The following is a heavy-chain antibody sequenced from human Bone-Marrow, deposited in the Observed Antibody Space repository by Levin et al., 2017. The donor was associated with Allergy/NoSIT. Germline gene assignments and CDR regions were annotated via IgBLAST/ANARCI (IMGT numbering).Heavy chain of an antibody. CDR2: IIPIFGTA. J-gene: IGHJ5*02. Sequence: KISCKASGGTFSSYAISWVRQAPGQGLEWMGGIIPIFGTANYAQKFQGRVTITADESTSTAYMELSSLRSEDTAVYYCARAARSSWTTKIDWFDPWGQGTLVTVSS. CDR3: ARAARSSWTTKIDWFDP. V-gene: IGHV1-69*01. D-gene: IGHD6-13*01. CDR1: GGTFSSYA.